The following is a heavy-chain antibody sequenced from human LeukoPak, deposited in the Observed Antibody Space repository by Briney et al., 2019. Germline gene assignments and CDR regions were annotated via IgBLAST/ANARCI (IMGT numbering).Heavy chain of an antibody. CDR1: GYTFTSYY. Sequence: ASVKVSCKASGYTFTSYYMHWVRQAPGQGLEWMGIINPSGGSTSYAQKFQGRVTMTEDTSTDTAYMELSSLRSEDTAVYYCATYTLTGTKDAFDIWGQGTMVTVSS. D-gene: IGHD1-7*01. CDR3: ATYTLTGTKDAFDI. CDR2: INPSGGST. J-gene: IGHJ3*02. V-gene: IGHV1-46*01.